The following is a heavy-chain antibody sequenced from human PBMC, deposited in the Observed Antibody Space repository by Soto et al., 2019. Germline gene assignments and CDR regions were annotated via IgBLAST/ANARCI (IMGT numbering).Heavy chain of an antibody. CDR1: GFTFSSYA. D-gene: IGHD3-22*01. V-gene: IGHV3-23*01. J-gene: IGHJ4*02. CDR3: AKDALVRNYYDSSGYHDY. CDR2: ISGSGGST. Sequence: PGGSLRLSCAASGFTFSSYAMSWVRQAPGKGLEWVSAISGSGGSTYCADSVKGRFTISRDNSKNTLYLQMNSLRAEDTAVYYCAKDALVRNYYDSSGYHDYWGQGTLVTVSS.